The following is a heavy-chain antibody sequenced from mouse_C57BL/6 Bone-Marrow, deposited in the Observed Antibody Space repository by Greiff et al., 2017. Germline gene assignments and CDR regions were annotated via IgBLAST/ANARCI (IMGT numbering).Heavy chain of an antibody. CDR3: ARDRGNYYGSSYYFDY. Sequence: EVQLVESGGGLVKPGGSLKLSCAASGFTFSSYAMSWVRQTPEKRLEWVATISDGGSYTYYPDNVKGRFTISRDNAKNNLYLQMSHLRSEDTAMYYCARDRGNYYGSSYYFDYGGQGNTLTVSS. CDR1: GFTFSSYA. CDR2: ISDGGSYT. V-gene: IGHV5-4*01. D-gene: IGHD1-1*01. J-gene: IGHJ2*01.